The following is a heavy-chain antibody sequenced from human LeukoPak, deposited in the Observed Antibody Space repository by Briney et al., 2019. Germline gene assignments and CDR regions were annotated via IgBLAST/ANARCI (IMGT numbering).Heavy chain of an antibody. CDR3: ARDRSGNSGGLGD. V-gene: IGHV1-18*01. CDR2: ISVYNGNT. Sequence: EAAVKVSCKASGYSFTSYGISWVRQAPGQGLEWMGWISVYNGNTNYAQKVQGRVTMTTDTSTSTGYMELRSLTSDDTAVYYCARDRSGNSGGLGDWGQGTLVTVSS. CDR1: GYSFTSYG. J-gene: IGHJ4*02. D-gene: IGHD1-26*01.